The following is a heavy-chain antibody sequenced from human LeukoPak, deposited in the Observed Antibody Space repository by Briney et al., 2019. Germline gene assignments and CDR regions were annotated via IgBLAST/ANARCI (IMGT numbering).Heavy chain of an antibody. CDR1: GYTFTSYA. Sequence: SVKVSCKASGYTFTSYAISWVRQAPGQGLEWMGGIIPIFGTANYAQKFQGRVTITADESTSTAYMELSSLRCEDTAVYYCARGYGSGAVAATGGYWGQGTLVTVSS. CDR2: IIPIFGTA. D-gene: IGHD6-19*01. J-gene: IGHJ4*02. V-gene: IGHV1-69*13. CDR3: ARGYGSGAVAATGGY.